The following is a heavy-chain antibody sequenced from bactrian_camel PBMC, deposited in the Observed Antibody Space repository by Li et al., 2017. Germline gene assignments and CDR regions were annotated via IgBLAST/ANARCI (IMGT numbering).Heavy chain of an antibody. CDR3: ASDFLSDCSGNFRPRD. Sequence: HVQLVESGGGSVQAGGSLRLSCTTSDWMYGCYCMGWFRQAPGESRERVADIDSRGYTTYADSVKGRFTLSKDNAKKTVYLRMNSLKPEDTAMYICASDFLSDCSGNFRPRDWGQGTQVTVS. V-gene: IGHV3S53*01. CDR2: IDSRGYT. D-gene: IGHD2*01. CDR1: DWMYGCYC. J-gene: IGHJ4*01.